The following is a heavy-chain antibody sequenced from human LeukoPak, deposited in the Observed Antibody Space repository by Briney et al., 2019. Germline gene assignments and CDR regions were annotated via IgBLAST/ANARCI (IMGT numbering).Heavy chain of an antibody. CDR3: ARRYNWKSYYYMDV. V-gene: IGHV4-39*07. CDR2: IYYSGST. D-gene: IGHD1-20*01. Sequence: PSETLSLTCTVSGGSISSSSHYWGWIRQPPGKGLEWIGNIYYSGSTNYNPSLKSRVTISVDTSKNQFSLKLSSVTAADTAVYYCARRYNWKSYYYMDVWGKGTTVTVSS. CDR1: GGSISSSSHY. J-gene: IGHJ6*03.